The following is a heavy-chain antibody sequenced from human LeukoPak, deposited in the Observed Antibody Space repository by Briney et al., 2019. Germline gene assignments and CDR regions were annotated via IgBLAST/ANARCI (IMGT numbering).Heavy chain of an antibody. D-gene: IGHD3-10*01. CDR3: ARGFRGECYMDV. J-gene: IGHJ6*03. V-gene: IGHV4-30-4*08. CDR1: GGSISSGDYY. Sequence: SETLSLTCTVSGGSISSGDYYWSWIRQPPGKGLEWIGYIYYSGSTYYDPSLKSRVTISVDTSKNQFSLKLSSVTAADTAVYYCARGFRGECYMDVWGKGTTVTVSS. CDR2: IYYSGST.